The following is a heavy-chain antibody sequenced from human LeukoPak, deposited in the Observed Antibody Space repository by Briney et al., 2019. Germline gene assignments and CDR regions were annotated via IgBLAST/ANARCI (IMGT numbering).Heavy chain of an antibody. J-gene: IGHJ4*02. CDR2: TYYRPKWYS. CDR1: GDSVSSNSAT. CDR3: ARDQFSSGWCSDS. D-gene: IGHD6-19*01. V-gene: IGHV6-1*01. Sequence: SQTLSLTCAISGDSVSSNSATWSWIRQSPSRGLEWLGRTYYRPKWYSDYGVFVKSRITINPDTSKNQFSLQLNSVTPDDTAVYFCARDQFSSGWCSDSWGQGTLVTVSS.